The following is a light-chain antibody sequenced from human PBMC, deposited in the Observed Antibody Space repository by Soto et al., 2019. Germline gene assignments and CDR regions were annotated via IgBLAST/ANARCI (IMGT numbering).Light chain of an antibody. J-gene: IGKJ5*01. CDR3: QQYNNWFSIT. CDR2: GAS. Sequence: EIVMTQSPATLSVSPGERATLSCRASQSVSGNLAWYQQKPGQAPRLLIYGASTRANGIPARFSGSGSGTEFTLPISSLQSEDFAAYYWQQYNNWFSITFGQGTRLEIK. CDR1: QSVSGN. V-gene: IGKV3-15*01.